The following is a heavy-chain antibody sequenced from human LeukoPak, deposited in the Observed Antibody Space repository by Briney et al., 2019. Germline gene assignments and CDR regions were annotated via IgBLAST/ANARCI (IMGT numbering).Heavy chain of an antibody. CDR2: ISYDGSNK. CDR3: ARRAVSGSYYGY. Sequence: GGSLRLSCAASGFTFSSYAMHWVRQAPGKGLEWVAVISYDGSNKYYADSVKGRFTISRDNSKNTLHLQMNSLRAEDTAVYYCARRAVSGSYYGYWGQGTLVTVSS. D-gene: IGHD1-26*01. J-gene: IGHJ4*02. CDR1: GFTFSSYA. V-gene: IGHV3-30*04.